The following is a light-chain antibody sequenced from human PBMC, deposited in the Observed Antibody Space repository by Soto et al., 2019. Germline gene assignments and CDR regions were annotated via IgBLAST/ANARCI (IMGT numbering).Light chain of an antibody. Sequence: DVQMTQAPSTLSASVGDSVTITCRASQRISMWLAWYQQKAGKAPNLLIYDASNLEIGVPSRFSGSGSGTHVAFTISRLQTDDIGTYYCQQYSILPYTFRQRTRLEIK. J-gene: IGKJ5*01. CDR2: DAS. CDR3: QQYSILPYT. CDR1: QRISMW. V-gene: IGKV1-33*01.